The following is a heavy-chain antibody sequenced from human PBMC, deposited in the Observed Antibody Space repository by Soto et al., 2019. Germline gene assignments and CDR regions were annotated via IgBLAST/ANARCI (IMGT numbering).Heavy chain of an antibody. D-gene: IGHD2-21*01. CDR2: IRSNTDYI. V-gene: IGHV3-21*01. Sequence: PGGSLRLSCEATGFSFRNYTMNWARQAPGKGREWVTSIRSNTDYIYYADSVKGRFTISRDNAKNSLYLQMDSLRAEDTAVYYRWVKVVVNDAFDMWGQGTMVTVSS. CDR1: GFSFRNYT. J-gene: IGHJ3*02. CDR3: WVKVVVNDAFDM.